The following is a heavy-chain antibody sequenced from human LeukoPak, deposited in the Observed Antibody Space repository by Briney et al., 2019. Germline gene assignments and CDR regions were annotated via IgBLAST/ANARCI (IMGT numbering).Heavy chain of an antibody. D-gene: IGHD3-10*01. J-gene: IGHJ3*02. CDR1: GFTFSSYS. CDR2: ISSSSSYI. Sequence: GGSLRLSRAASGFTFSSYSMNWVRQAPGKGLEWVSSISSSSSYIYYADSVKGRFTISRDNAKNSLYLQMNSLRAEDTAVYYCAREMPRYYYGSGSYALDAFDIWGQGTMVTVSS. V-gene: IGHV3-21*01. CDR3: AREMPRYYYGSGSYALDAFDI.